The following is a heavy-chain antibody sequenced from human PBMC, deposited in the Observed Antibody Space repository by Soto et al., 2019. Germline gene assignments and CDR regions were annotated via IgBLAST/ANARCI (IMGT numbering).Heavy chain of an antibody. Sequence: QVQLVESGGGVVQPGRSLRLSCAASGFTFNSYGMHWVRQGPGNGLEWVAFISYDSTKTYYADSVKGRFTISRDNSNTALYVQMNSLTGEDTAVYYCARTRSAWSDFRYYSLHVWGQGTTVSVSS. D-gene: IGHD1-26*01. CDR1: GFTFNSYG. CDR2: ISYDSTKT. V-gene: IGHV3-30*03. CDR3: ARTRSAWSDFRYYSLHV. J-gene: IGHJ6*02.